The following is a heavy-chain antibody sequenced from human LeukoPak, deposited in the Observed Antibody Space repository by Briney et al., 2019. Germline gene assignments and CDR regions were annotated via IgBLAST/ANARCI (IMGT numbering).Heavy chain of an antibody. CDR1: GDSISNYY. J-gene: IGHJ4*02. D-gene: IGHD3-10*01. Sequence: SETLSLTCTVSGDSISNYYWSWIRQPAGKGLEWIGRIYTSGSTNYNPSLKSRVTMSVDTSKNQFSLKLSSVTAADTAVYYCARASLVRGAPDYYFDYWGQGTLVTVSS. V-gene: IGHV4-4*07. CDR3: ARASLVRGAPDYYFDY. CDR2: IYTSGST.